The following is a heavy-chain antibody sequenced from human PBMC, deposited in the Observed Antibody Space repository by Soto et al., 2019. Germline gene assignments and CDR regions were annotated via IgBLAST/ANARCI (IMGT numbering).Heavy chain of an antibody. CDR2: ISYDGSNK. CDR3: AKDRGESAYIVVVPAEYGMDV. J-gene: IGHJ6*02. V-gene: IGHV3-30*18. D-gene: IGHD2-2*01. CDR1: GFTFSSYG. Sequence: GGSLRLSCAASGFTFSSYGMHWVRQAPGKGLEWVAVISYDGSNKYYADSVKGRFTISRDNSKNTLYLQMNSLRAEDTAVYYCAKDRGESAYIVVVPAEYGMDVWGQGTTVTVSS.